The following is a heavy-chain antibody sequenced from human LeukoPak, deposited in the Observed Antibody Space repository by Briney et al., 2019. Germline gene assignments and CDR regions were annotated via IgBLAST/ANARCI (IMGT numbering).Heavy chain of an antibody. J-gene: IGHJ6*03. V-gene: IGHV3-23*01. CDR1: GFKFSSYA. CDR2: ISASGGST. D-gene: IGHD6-6*01. Sequence: GGSLRLSCVASGFKFSSYAMSWVRRAPGKGLEWVAYISASGGSTYYADSVRGRFTISRDSSENTVDLQMNSLRADDTAIYYCVKGLYSSSSRGDYMDVWGKGITVTVSS. CDR3: VKGLYSSSSRGDYMDV.